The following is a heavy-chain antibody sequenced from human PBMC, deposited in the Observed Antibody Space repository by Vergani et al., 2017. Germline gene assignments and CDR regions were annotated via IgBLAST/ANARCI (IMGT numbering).Heavy chain of an antibody. CDR3: ARATRGFGELFPSSFDF. Sequence: QVQLVQSGAEVKKPGSSVTVSCKASGGTFSSYAISWVRQAPGQGLEWMGRIIPILDTANYAQKFQARVTITADESTSTAYMELSSLTFEDTAVYFCARATRGFGELFPSSFDFWGQGTLVTVSS. D-gene: IGHD3-10*01. V-gene: IGHV1-69*11. J-gene: IGHJ4*02. CDR1: GGTFSSYA. CDR2: IIPILDTA.